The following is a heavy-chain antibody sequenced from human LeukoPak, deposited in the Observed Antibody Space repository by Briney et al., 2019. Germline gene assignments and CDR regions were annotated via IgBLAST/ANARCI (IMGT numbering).Heavy chain of an antibody. V-gene: IGHV1-69*04. CDR1: GGTFSSYA. J-gene: IGHJ4*02. CDR2: IIPILGIA. D-gene: IGHD3-22*01. Sequence: ASVKVSCKASGGTFSSYAISWVRQAPGQGLEWMGRIIPILGIANYAQKFQGRVTITADKSTSTAYMELSSLRSEDTAVYYCARDPHYYDSSGYYSPGYWGQGTLVTVSS. CDR3: ARDPHYYDSSGYYSPGY.